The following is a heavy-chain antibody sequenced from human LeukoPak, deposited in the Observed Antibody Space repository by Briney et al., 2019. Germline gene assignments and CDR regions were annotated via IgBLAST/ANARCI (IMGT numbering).Heavy chain of an antibody. CDR1: GGSFSGYY. Sequence: SETLSLTCAVYGGSFSGYYWSWIRQPPGKGLEWIGEINHSGSTNYNPSLKSRVTISVDTSKNQFSLKLSSVTTADTAVYYCARGLGYWGQGTLVTVSS. CDR2: INHSGST. J-gene: IGHJ4*02. V-gene: IGHV4-34*01. CDR3: ARGLGY.